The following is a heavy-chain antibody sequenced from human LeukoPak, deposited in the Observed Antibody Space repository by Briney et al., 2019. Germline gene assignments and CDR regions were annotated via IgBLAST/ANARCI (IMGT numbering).Heavy chain of an antibody. J-gene: IGHJ4*02. CDR1: GFTFSSYA. CDR2: ISGSGGST. Sequence: GGSLRLSCAASGFTFSSYAMSLVRQASGKGLEWVSAISGSGGSTYYADSVKGRFTISRDNSKNTLYLQMNSLRAEDTAVYYCAKESSGWEIYYFDYWGQGTLVTVSS. CDR3: AKESSGWEIYYFDY. D-gene: IGHD6-19*01. V-gene: IGHV3-23*01.